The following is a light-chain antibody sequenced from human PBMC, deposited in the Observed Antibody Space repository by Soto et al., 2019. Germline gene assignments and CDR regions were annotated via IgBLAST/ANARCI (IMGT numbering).Light chain of an antibody. CDR1: SSNIGSNT. CDR3: AARDDSPNWV. V-gene: IGLV1-44*01. CDR2: SNN. J-gene: IGLJ3*02. Sequence: QSALTQPPSASGTPGQRVTISCSGSSSNIGSNTVNWYQQLPGTAPKLLIYSNNQRPSGVPDRFSGSKSGTSASLAISGLQSEDEADNYCAARDDSPNWVFGGGTKVTVL.